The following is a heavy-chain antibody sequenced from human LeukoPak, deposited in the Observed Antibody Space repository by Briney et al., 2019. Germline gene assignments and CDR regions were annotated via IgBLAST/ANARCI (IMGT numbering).Heavy chain of an antibody. CDR1: EFSVGSNY. Sequence: PGGSLRLSCAASEFSVGSNYMTWVRQAPGKGPEWVSLIYSGGSTYYADSVKGRFTISRDNAKNSLNLQMNSLRAEDTAVYYCARTMIVVDHLAAFDIWGQGTMVTVSS. J-gene: IGHJ3*02. CDR3: ARTMIVVDHLAAFDI. CDR2: IYSGGST. D-gene: IGHD3-22*01. V-gene: IGHV3-66*01.